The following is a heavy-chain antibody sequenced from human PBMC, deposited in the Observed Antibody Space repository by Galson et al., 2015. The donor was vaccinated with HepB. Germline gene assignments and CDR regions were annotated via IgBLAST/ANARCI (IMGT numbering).Heavy chain of an antibody. CDR1: GFTFTSSA. D-gene: IGHD3-3*01. J-gene: IGHJ6*03. CDR3: AAAGYDFWSGRHYYMDV. CDR2: IVVGSGNT. V-gene: IGHV1-58*02. Sequence: SVKVSCKASGFTFTSSAMQWVRQARGQRLEWIGWIVVGSGNTNYAQKFQERVTITRDMSTSTAYMELSSLRSEDTAVYYCAAAGYDFWSGRHYYMDVWGKGTTVTVSS.